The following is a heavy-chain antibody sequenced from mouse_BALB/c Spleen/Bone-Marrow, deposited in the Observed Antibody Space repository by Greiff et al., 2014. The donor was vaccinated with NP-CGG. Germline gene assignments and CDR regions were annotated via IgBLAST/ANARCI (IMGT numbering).Heavy chain of an antibody. V-gene: IGHV14-3*02. CDR2: IDPANGNT. CDR1: GFNIKDTY. D-gene: IGHD2-2*01. Sequence: VQLKHSGAELVKPGASVKLSCTASGFNIKDTYMHWVKQRPEQGLEWIGRIDPANGNTKYDPKFQGKATITTDTSSNTAYLQVSSLTSEDTAVYYCASATTVTYYAMDYWGQGTSVTVSS. CDR3: ASATTVTYYAMDY. J-gene: IGHJ4*01.